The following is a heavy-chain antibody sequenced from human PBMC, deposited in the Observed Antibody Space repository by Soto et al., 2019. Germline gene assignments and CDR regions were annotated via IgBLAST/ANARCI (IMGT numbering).Heavy chain of an antibody. CDR1: GFTFSNYW. Sequence: GGSLRLSCAASGFTFSNYWMSWVRQAPGKGLEWVANIKPDGSDKYYVDSVKGRFTISRDNAKNSLSLQMNSLRAEDTAVYYCARAWTIVAPWTDLWGQGTLVTVSS. J-gene: IGHJ4*02. D-gene: IGHD5-12*01. V-gene: IGHV3-7*01. CDR3: ARAWTIVAPWTDL. CDR2: IKPDGSDK.